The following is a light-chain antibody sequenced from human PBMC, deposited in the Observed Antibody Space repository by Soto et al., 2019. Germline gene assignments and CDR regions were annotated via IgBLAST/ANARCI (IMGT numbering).Light chain of an antibody. CDR1: QSVSSGY. Sequence: EIVLTQSPGTLSLSRWERATLSCRASQSVSSGYLAWYQQKPGQAPRLLIYGASTRATGIPDRFSGSGSGTDFTLTISRLEPEDFAVYYCQQYGSSGTFGQGTKVDI. V-gene: IGKV3-20*01. J-gene: IGKJ1*01. CDR2: GAS. CDR3: QQYGSSGT.